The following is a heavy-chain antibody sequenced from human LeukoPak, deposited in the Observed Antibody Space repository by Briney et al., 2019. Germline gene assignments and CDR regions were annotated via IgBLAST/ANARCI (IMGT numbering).Heavy chain of an antibody. J-gene: IGHJ4*02. V-gene: IGHV1-2*02. Sequence: GASVKASCKASGYAFTGNYMHWVRQAPGQGLEWMGWINPNSGGTNYAQTFQGRVTMTTDTSISTAYMELSRLRSDDTAVYYCARGVYYDSSGYCYENYWGQGSLVTVSS. CDR3: ARGVYYDSSGYCYENY. D-gene: IGHD3-22*01. CDR1: GYAFTGNY. CDR2: INPNSGGT.